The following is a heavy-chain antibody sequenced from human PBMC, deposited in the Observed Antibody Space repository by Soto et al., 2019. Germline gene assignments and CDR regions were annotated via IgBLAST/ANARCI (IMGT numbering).Heavy chain of an antibody. CDR2: IYYSGST. CDR1: GGSISSGGYY. J-gene: IGHJ6*02. V-gene: IGHV4-31*03. Sequence: QVQLQESGPGLVKPSQTLSLTCTVSGGSISSGGYYWSWIRQHPGKGLEWIGYIYYSGSTYYNPSLKSRVTNSVDPAKDQFPLKLSSVTAADTAVYYCARVCGGDCHYGMDVWGQGTTVTVSS. D-gene: IGHD2-21*02. CDR3: ARVCGGDCHYGMDV.